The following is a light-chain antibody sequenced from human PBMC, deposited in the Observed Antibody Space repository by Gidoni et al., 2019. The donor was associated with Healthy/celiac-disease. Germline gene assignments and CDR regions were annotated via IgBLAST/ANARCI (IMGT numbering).Light chain of an antibody. V-gene: IGLV1-40*01. J-gene: IGLJ2*01. CDR2: GNS. CDR3: QSYDSSLSGYVV. Sequence: QSVRTQPPSVPGAPGQRVTISCTGSSSNIGAGYDVHWYQQLPGTAPKLLIYGNSNRPSGVPDRFSGSKSGTSASLAITGLQAEDEADYYCQSYDSSLSGYVVFGGGTKLTVL. CDR1: SSNIGAGYD.